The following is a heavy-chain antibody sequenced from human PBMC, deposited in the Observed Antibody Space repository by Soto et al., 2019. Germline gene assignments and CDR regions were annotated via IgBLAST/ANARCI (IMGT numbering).Heavy chain of an antibody. V-gene: IGHV3-11*06. CDR1: GFTFSDYY. D-gene: IGHD6-19*01. CDR3: ARSAAVAGTWYFDY. Sequence: GGSLRLSCAASGFTFSDYYMSWIRQAPGKGLEWVSYISSSSSYTNHADSVKGRFTISRDNAKNSLYLQMNSLRAEDTAVYYCARSAAVAGTWYFDYWGQGTLVTVSS. CDR2: ISSSSSYT. J-gene: IGHJ4*02.